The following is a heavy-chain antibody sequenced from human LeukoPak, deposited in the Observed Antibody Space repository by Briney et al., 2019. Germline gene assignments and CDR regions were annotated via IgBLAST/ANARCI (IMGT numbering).Heavy chain of an antibody. Sequence: PGGSLRLSCAASGFTFSRYGMHWVRQAPGKGLEWVAVIWYDGSYKYYADSVKGRFTISRENSNNTLYLQMNSLRAEDTAVYYCARDNGGYNWFDPWGQGTLVTVSS. CDR3: ARDNGGYNWFDP. CDR1: GFTFSRYG. V-gene: IGHV3-33*01. D-gene: IGHD2-8*01. CDR2: IWYDGSYK. J-gene: IGHJ5*02.